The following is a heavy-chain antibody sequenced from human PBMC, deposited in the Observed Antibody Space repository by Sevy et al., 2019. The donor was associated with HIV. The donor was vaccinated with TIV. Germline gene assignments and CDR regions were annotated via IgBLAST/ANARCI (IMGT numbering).Heavy chain of an antibody. D-gene: IGHD3-10*01. J-gene: IGHJ4*02. Sequence: GGCLRLSCADSGFTFSNYAMAWVRQAPGKGLEWVSAISVSGDFTYYADSVRGRFTVSRDKSKNRLFLQMNSLRAEDTAVYSSAIKITMIRGDQGPFDYWGQGTLVTVSS. CDR3: AIKITMIRGDQGPFDY. V-gene: IGHV3-23*01. CDR2: ISVSGDFT. CDR1: GFTFSNYA.